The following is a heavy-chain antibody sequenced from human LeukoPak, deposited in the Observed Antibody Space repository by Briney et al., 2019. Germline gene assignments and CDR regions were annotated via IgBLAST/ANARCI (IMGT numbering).Heavy chain of an antibody. CDR1: GFTFSSYA. CDR2: ISGSGGST. D-gene: IGHD6-13*01. Sequence: PGGSLRLSCAASGFTFSSYAMSWVRQAPGKGLEWVSAISGSGGSTYYADSVKGRFTISGDNSKNTLYLQMNSLRAEDTAVYYCAKDSLPGYSSSWNYFDYWGQGTLVTVSS. CDR3: AKDSLPGYSSSWNYFDY. V-gene: IGHV3-23*01. J-gene: IGHJ4*02.